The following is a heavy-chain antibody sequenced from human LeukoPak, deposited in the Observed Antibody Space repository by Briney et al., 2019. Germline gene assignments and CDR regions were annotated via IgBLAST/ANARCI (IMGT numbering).Heavy chain of an antibody. CDR3: AGLVGRYSSGLYYYYFDY. CDR2: MYLSGTT. Sequence: SGTLSLTCTVSGDSINSLDLWSWVRQPPGKGLAWIGEMYLSGTTHSNPSVKSRVTISIDKSKNQFFLNLSSVTAADTAVYYCAGLVGRYSSGLYYYYFDYWGQGTLVIVSS. J-gene: IGHJ4*02. CDR1: GDSINSLDL. D-gene: IGHD3-22*01. V-gene: IGHV4-4*02.